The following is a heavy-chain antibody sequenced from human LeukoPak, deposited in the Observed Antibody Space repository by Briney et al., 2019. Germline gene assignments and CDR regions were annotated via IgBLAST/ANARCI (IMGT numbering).Heavy chain of an antibody. CDR2: IIPIFGTA. D-gene: IGHD5-18*01. V-gene: IGHV1-69*13. CDR3: ARDTGNSYVNFDY. CDR1: GGTFSSYA. Sequence: ASVTVSCTASGGTFSSYAISWVRQAPGQGLEWMGGIIPIFGTANYAQKFQGRVTITADESTSTAYMELSSLRSEDTAVYYCARDTGNSYVNFDYWGQGTLVTVSS. J-gene: IGHJ4*02.